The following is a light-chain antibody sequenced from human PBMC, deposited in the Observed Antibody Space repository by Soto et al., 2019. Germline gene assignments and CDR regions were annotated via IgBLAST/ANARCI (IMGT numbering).Light chain of an antibody. V-gene: IGKV1-5*03. Sequence: DIQMTQSPSTLSASVGDRVTITCRASQSISSWLAWYQQKPGKAPKLLIYKASSLGSGVPSRFSGSGSGTEFTLTISSLQPDDFATYYCQQSYTIPYTFGQGTKLEIK. CDR2: KAS. CDR1: QSISSW. J-gene: IGKJ2*01. CDR3: QQSYTIPYT.